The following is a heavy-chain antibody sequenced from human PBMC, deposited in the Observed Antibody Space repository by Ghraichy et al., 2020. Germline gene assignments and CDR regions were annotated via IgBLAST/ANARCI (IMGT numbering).Heavy chain of an antibody. V-gene: IGHV4-34*01. CDR3: ARGLHRLY. CDR2: ITHIGST. J-gene: IGHJ4*02. CDR1: DASFSGYS. Sequence: SETLSLTCAVYDASFSGYSYNWIRQAPGKGLEWIGEITHIGSTNYNPSLKSRITISMDTSKNQFSLKLRSVTAADTAVYYCARGLHRLYWGQGTLVTVSS. D-gene: IGHD4-11*01.